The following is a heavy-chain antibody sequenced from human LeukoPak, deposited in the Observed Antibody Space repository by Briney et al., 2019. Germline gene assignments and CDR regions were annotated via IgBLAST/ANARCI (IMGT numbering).Heavy chain of an antibody. CDR3: ATRNSRDDYNY. CDR1: GGSISRGDYY. D-gene: IGHD5-24*01. CDR2: IYYTGST. V-gene: IGHV4-31*03. J-gene: IGHJ4*02. Sequence: SQTLSLTCSVFGGSISRGDYYWSWIRQHPGKGLAWIGYIYYTGSTCYNPSLKSRLTISVDTSKNQFSLKLSSVTAADTAIYYCATRNSRDDYNYWGQGTLVTVSS.